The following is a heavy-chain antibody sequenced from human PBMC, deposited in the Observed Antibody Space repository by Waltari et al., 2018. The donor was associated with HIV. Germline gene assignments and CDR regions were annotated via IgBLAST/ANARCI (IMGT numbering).Heavy chain of an antibody. V-gene: IGHV4-39*01. Sequence: QLHLQESGPGLVKPSETLALTCTVSGGSITRNDFYWAWIRQPPGKGLAWIGLMDNSVTTHYNPSLKSRVSRSRDTSKNRFALRLHSVTAADTAIYYCARRGDGFNQHARLDHWGPGTLVTVSS. J-gene: IGHJ4*02. CDR1: GGSITRNDFY. CDR3: ARRGDGFNQHARLDH. CDR2: MDNSVTT. D-gene: IGHD2-2*01.